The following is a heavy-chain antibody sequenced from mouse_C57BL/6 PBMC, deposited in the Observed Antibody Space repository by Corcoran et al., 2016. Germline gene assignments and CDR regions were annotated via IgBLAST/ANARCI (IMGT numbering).Heavy chain of an antibody. D-gene: IGHD1-1*01. CDR3: ARGGGSSYAMDY. Sequence: QVQLKQSGAELVRPGASVTLSCKASGYTFTDYYINWVKQRPGQGLEWIARIYPGSGNTYYNEKFKGKATLTAEKSSSTAYMQLSSLTSEDSAVYFCARGGGSSYAMDYWGQGTSVTVSS. CDR2: IYPGSGNT. V-gene: IGHV1-76*01. CDR1: GYTFTDYY. J-gene: IGHJ4*01.